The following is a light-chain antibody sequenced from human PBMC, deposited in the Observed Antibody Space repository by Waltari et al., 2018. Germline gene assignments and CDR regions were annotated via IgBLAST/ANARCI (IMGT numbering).Light chain of an antibody. Sequence: DIVMTQSPDSLSVSLGERATINCKSSQSVLYTSNYHNYLAWYQQKPGQPPKLLLYWASTRESGVPERFSGGGSGTDFTLSISTRQAEDVAVYYCQQYYSAPYTFGQGTRLEIK. CDR1: QSVLYTSNYHNY. CDR3: QQYYSAPYT. CDR2: WAS. J-gene: IGKJ2*01. V-gene: IGKV4-1*01.